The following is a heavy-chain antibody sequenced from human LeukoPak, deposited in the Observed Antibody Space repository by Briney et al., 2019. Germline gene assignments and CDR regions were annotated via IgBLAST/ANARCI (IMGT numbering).Heavy chain of an antibody. V-gene: IGHV3-74*01. CDR2: INSDGSWT. CDR1: GVTFNTYV. CDR3: VSFYETY. J-gene: IGHJ4*02. Sequence: GGSLRLSCEASGVTFNTYVMSWVRQAPGKGLVWVSHINSDGSWTSYADSVKGRFTISKHNAKNTVYLQMNNLRAEDTAVYYCVSFYETYWGRGTLVTVSS. D-gene: IGHD2-2*01.